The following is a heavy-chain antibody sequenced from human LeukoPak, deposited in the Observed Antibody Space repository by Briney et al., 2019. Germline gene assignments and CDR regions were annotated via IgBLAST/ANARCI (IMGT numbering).Heavy chain of an antibody. V-gene: IGHV3-30*03. CDR1: RFTFSNYV. CDR2: ISYDGSDK. CDR3: ARDFNPLDSGSYYAAFDI. J-gene: IGHJ3*02. D-gene: IGHD1-26*01. Sequence: GGSLRLSCAASRFTFSNYVMHWVRQAPGKGLEWVAVISYDGSDKYYADSVKGRFTISRDNSKNTLYLQMNSLRAEDTAVYYCARDFNPLDSGSYYAAFDIWGQGTMVTVSS.